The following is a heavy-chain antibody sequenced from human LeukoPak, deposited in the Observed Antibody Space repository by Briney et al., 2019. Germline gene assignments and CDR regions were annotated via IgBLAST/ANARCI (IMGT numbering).Heavy chain of an antibody. D-gene: IGHD4-17*01. Sequence: GGSLRLSCAASGFTFSSYGMHWVRQAPGKGLEWVAVISYDGSNKYYADSVKGRFTISRDNSRNTLYLQMNSLRAEDTAVYYCAKDRRLRTTVTTGTAWGQGTLVTVSS. CDR3: AKDRRLRTTVTTGTA. J-gene: IGHJ5*02. CDR1: GFTFSSYG. CDR2: ISYDGSNK. V-gene: IGHV3-30*18.